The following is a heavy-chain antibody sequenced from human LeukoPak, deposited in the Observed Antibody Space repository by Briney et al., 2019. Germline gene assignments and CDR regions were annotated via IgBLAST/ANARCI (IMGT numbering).Heavy chain of an antibody. CDR1: GFTFGAYG. CDR3: TKYIAATDPYSFDH. Sequence: PRRSLRLARTTSGFTFGAYGMSSFSPAPGKWLEWVGFIRSKTQGGTTEYAASVQDKFTISRDDSTRISSLQMNHLQTDNTAVYYCTKYIAATDPYSFDHWGQGTLVTVSS. J-gene: IGHJ4*02. V-gene: IGHV3-49*03. CDR2: IRSKTQGGTT. D-gene: IGHD6-13*01.